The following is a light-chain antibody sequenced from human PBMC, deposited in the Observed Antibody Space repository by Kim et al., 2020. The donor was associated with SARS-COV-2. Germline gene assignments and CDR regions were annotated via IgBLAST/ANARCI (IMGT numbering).Light chain of an antibody. CDR3: YSYAGSYTWV. V-gene: IGLV2-18*02. CDR1: SSDVGSYNR. J-gene: IGLJ3*02. Sequence: GQSVTISCTGTSSDVGSYNRVSWYQQPPGTAPKLMIYEVSNRPSGVPDRFSGSKSGNTASLTISGLQAEDEADYYCYSYAGSYTWVFGGGTQLTVL. CDR2: EVS.